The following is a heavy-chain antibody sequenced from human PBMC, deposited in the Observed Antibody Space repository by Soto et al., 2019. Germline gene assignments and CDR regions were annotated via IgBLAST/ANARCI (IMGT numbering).Heavy chain of an antibody. V-gene: IGHV1-69*13. D-gene: IGHD3-22*01. CDR3: ARVKYYYDSSGYYHFDY. CDR2: IIPIFGTA. CDR1: GGTFSSYA. J-gene: IGHJ4*02. Sequence: GASVKVSCKASGGTFSSYAISWVRQAPGQGLEWMGGIIPIFGTANYAQKFQGRVTITADESTSTAYMELSSLRSEDTAVYYCARVKYYYDSSGYYHFDYRGQGTLVTVSS.